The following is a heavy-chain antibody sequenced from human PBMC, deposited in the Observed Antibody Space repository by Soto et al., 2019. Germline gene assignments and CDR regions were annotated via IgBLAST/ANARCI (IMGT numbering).Heavy chain of an antibody. V-gene: IGHV4-39*01. CDR2: TYYTGST. CDR1: GGSISSSSYY. J-gene: IGHJ6*02. CDR3: ARHDLGVGCMDV. D-gene: IGHD1-26*01. Sequence: NPSETLSLTCTVSGGSISSSSYYWGWIRQAPGKGPDWIGSTYYTGSTHYNPTLKSRVTISVDTSKNQLSLNPKPVTAADTVVYYCARHDLGVGCMDVGGQGTTVKVSS.